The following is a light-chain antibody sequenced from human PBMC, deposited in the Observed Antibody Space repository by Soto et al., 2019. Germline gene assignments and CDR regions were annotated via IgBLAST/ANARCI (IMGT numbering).Light chain of an antibody. CDR3: QQFNSYVIA. CDR1: QDITSA. Sequence: AIQLTQSPSSLSASVGDRVTITCRASQDITSALAWYQQKPGKAPNLLNYAASSLKSGVPSRFSVSGSGTDFSLTISSLQPEDFASDYYQQFNSYVIAFGQGTRLVTK. CDR2: AAS. J-gene: IGKJ5*01. V-gene: IGKV1-13*02.